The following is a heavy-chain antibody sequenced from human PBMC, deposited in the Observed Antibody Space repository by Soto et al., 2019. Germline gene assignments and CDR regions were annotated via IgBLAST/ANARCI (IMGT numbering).Heavy chain of an antibody. V-gene: IGHV3-23*01. CDR2: ASDNGGSP. CDR3: AKGGGTYWYSALDV. Sequence: GSLRVSCAASGFTFGNYARTCVRQAQGKGLEWVSGASDNGGSPYYPDSATGRFTISRDNAKNTLYLQMKSLTAEDTAVYYFAKGGGTYWYSALDVRGQGTTVTVSS. J-gene: IGHJ6*02. CDR1: GFTFGNYA. D-gene: IGHD2-15*01.